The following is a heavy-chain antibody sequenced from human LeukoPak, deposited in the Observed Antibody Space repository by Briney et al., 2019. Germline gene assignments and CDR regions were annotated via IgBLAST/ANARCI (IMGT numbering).Heavy chain of an antibody. CDR1: GFTVGDYA. Sequence: GGSLRFSCTVSGFTVGDYAMGWVRQAPGKGLEWVGLIRRKVSGATTEYAASVKGRFTISRDDSKSIAYLQMNSLKTEDTAMYYCTRNIYCSGGSCSYYFDYWGQGTLVTVSS. J-gene: IGHJ4*02. D-gene: IGHD2-15*01. V-gene: IGHV3-49*04. CDR2: IRRKVSGATT. CDR3: TRNIYCSGGSCSYYFDY.